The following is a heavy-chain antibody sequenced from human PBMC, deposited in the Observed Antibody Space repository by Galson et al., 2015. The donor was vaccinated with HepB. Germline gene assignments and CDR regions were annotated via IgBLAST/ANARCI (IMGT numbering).Heavy chain of an antibody. CDR2: ISWNSGSI. D-gene: IGHD6-13*01. V-gene: IGHV3-9*01. J-gene: IGHJ6*03. Sequence: SLRLSCAASGFTFHDYAMHWVRQAPGKGLEWVSGISWNSGSIGYADSVKGRFTISRDNAKNSLSLQMNSLRAEDTALYYCAKSRGAVAGMDGYYYMDVWGKGTTVTVSS. CDR1: GFTFHDYA. CDR3: AKSRGAVAGMDGYYYMDV.